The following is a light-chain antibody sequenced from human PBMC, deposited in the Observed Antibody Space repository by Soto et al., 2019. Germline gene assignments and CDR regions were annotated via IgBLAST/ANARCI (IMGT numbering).Light chain of an antibody. V-gene: IGLV4-69*01. CDR3: QTWGSGIQV. J-gene: IGLJ2*01. Sequence: QAVLTQSPSASASLGASVKLTCTLSSGHSSYDIAWHQQQPEKGPRYLMKLNSDGSHNKGDGIPDRFSGSSSGAERYLTISSLQSEDEADYYCQTWGSGIQVFGGGTKLTVL. CDR2: LNSDGSH. CDR1: SGHSSYD.